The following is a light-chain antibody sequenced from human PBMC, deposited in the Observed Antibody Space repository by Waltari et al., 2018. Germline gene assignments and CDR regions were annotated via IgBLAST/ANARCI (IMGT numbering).Light chain of an antibody. Sequence: RASQSVSNNLAWYQQKRGQRPRLLIYGASTRATGIPARFSGSGSGTEFTLTISSLQAEDFAVYYCQKYNNWPPITFGGGTKVEIK. CDR2: GAS. CDR3: QKYNNWPPIT. V-gene: IGKV3D-15*01. CDR1: QSVSNN. J-gene: IGKJ4*01.